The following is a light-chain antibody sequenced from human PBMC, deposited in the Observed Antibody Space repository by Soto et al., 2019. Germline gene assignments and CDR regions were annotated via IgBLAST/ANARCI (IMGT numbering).Light chain of an antibody. CDR3: QQYSDSPLT. CDR2: GAS. CDR1: QTVRTNY. V-gene: IGKV3-20*01. Sequence: EIVLTQSPGPLSLSPGARATLSCRASQTVRTNYLAWFQHKPGQAPRLLIYGASRRATGIPDRFSGSGSGTDFTLTINRLEPEDFAVYFCQQYSDSPLTFGGGTKVEIK. J-gene: IGKJ4*01.